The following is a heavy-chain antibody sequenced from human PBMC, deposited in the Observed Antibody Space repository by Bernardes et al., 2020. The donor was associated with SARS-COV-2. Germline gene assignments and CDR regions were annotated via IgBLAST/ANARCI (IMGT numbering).Heavy chain of an antibody. CDR1: GFTFSDYY. D-gene: IGHD2-15*01. V-gene: IGHV3-11*01. CDR3: AVEGCSGGSCYSSYYNYGMDV. J-gene: IGHJ6*02. Sequence: GGSLRLSCAASGFTFSDYYMSWIRQAPGKGLAWVSYISSSGSTIYYADSVKGRFTISRDNAKNSLYLQMNSLRAEDTAVYYCAVEGCSGGSCYSSYYNYGMDVGGQGTTITVSS. CDR2: ISSSGSTI.